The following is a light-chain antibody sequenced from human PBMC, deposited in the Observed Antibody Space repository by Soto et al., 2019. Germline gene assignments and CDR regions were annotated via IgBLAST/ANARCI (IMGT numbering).Light chain of an antibody. V-gene: IGKV1-39*01. J-gene: IGKJ1*01. CDR3: QQSRSSILT. CDR2: AAS. CDR1: QSISNY. Sequence: DIQMTQSPSSLSASVGDRVTITCRASQSISNYLNWYQQIPGRAPKLLIYAASTLESGVPSRFRGSGSGTDFTLTISSLRPEDYATYYCQQSRSSILTFGQGTKVEVK.